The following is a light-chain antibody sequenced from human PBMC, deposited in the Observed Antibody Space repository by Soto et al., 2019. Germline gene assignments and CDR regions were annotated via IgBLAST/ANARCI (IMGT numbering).Light chain of an antibody. V-gene: IGKV3-11*01. CDR2: DAS. J-gene: IGKJ5*01. Sequence: EIVLTQSPATLSLSPGERATLSCRASQSVSSYLAWYQQKPGQAPRLLFYDASNRATGIPARFSGSGSGTDFTLTISSLEPEDFAVYYCQQRSNWPIPFGQGTRLEIK. CDR1: QSVSSY. CDR3: QQRSNWPIP.